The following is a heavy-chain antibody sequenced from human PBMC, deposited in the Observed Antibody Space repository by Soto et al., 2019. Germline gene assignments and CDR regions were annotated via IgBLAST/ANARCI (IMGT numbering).Heavy chain of an antibody. V-gene: IGHV1-8*01. D-gene: IGHD6-13*01. J-gene: IGHJ6*02. CDR3: AREWSAAGHFYGMDV. CDR1: GYTFTSYD. CDR2: MNTNSDDT. Sequence: ASVKVSCKXSGYTFTSYDINWVRQAPGQGLEWVGWMNTNSDDTRSAQKFRGRLTLTRDKSMRAVYMKLSNLRPDDTAVYYCAREWSAAGHFYGMDVWSQGTTVTVSS.